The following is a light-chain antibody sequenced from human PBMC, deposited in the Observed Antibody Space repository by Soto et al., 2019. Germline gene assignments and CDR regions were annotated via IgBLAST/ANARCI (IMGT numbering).Light chain of an antibody. CDR1: SSDVGGYNY. Sequence: QSALTQPASVSGSPGQSITISCTGTSSDVGGYNYVSWYQQHPGKAAKLLIYEVSNGPSGVSNRYSGSKSGDTASLTISGLLAEDEADYYCSSYTRSSTLVFGGGTKLTVL. CDR3: SSYTRSSTLV. J-gene: IGLJ3*02. CDR2: EVS. V-gene: IGLV2-14*01.